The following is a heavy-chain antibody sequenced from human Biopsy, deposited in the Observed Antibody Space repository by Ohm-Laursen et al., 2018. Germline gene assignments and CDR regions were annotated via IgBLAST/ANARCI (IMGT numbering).Heavy chain of an antibody. CDR2: IFYSGIT. CDR1: GGSVSSNVAY. CDR3: ARHPTGFWFDP. Sequence: SDTLSLTCPVSGGSVSSNVAYWAWIRQPPGKGLESIGSIFYSGITYYNPSLQSRVTMSVDTSKNQFSLNLTSVTAADTAVYYCARHPTGFWFDPWGQGTLVIVSS. J-gene: IGHJ5*02. V-gene: IGHV4-39*01.